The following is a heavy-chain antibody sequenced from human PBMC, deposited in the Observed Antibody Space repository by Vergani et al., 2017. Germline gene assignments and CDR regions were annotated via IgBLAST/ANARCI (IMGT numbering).Heavy chain of an antibody. CDR2: IYPGDSDT. J-gene: IGHJ6*03. Sequence: EVQLVQSGAEVKKPGESLKIFCKGSGYSFTSYWIGWVRQMPGKGLEWMGIIYPGDSDTRYSPSFQGQVTIPADKSISTAYLQWSSLKASDTAMYYCAMQYYDFWSGYYQPFYCYMDVWGKGTTVTVSS. CDR1: GYSFTSYW. CDR3: AMQYYDFWSGYYQPFYCYMDV. V-gene: IGHV5-51*03. D-gene: IGHD3-3*01.